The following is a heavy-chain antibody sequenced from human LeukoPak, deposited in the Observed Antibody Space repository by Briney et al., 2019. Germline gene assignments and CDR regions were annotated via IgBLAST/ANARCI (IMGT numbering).Heavy chain of an antibody. D-gene: IGHD5-24*01. Sequence: GSLRLSCAASGFIFSSHWMNWVRQAPGKGLEWVANIHEDGSDKYYVDSVKGRFTVSRDNARNSLYLQMNSLRAEDTAVYYCARILRLHTPRAFDIWAKGQWSPSL. V-gene: IGHV3-7*05. J-gene: IGHJ3*02. CDR3: ARILRLHTPRAFDI. CDR1: GFIFSSHW. CDR2: IHEDGSDK.